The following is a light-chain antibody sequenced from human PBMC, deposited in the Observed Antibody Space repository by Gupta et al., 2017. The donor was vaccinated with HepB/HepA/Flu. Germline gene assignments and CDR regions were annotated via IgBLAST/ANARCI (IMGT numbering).Light chain of an antibody. CDR3: QQSNSTPWT. V-gene: IGKV1-39*01. CDR2: AAS. Sequence: DIQMTQSPSSLSASVGDRVTITCRASQNISSYLNWYQQKPGKAPKLLIYAASSLQSGVPSRFSGSGSGTDFTLTISILQPEDFATYYCQQSNSTPWTFGQGTKVEIK. CDR1: QNISSY. J-gene: IGKJ1*01.